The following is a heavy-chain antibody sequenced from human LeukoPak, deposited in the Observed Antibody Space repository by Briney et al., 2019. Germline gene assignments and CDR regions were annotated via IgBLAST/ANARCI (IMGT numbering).Heavy chain of an antibody. CDR1: GVSISSYY. CDR3: ARLYCSSTSCYAGIGWFDP. CDR2: IYYSGST. D-gene: IGHD2-2*01. J-gene: IGHJ5*02. Sequence: SETLSLTCTVSGVSISSYYWSWIRQPPGKGLEWIGYIYYSGSTNYNPSFKSRVTISVDTSKNQFSLKLSSVTAADTAVYYCARLYCSSTSCYAGIGWFDPWGQGTLVTVSS. V-gene: IGHV4-59*01.